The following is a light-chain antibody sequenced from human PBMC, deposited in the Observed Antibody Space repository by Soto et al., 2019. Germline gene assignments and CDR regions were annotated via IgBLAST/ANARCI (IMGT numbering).Light chain of an antibody. CDR3: QQYNSYST. V-gene: IGKV1-5*01. CDR1: KNINTW. Sequence: DIQMTQSPSTLSSSVGDRFTMTCLASKNINTWVAWYQQKPGKAPKLLIYDASSLESGVPSRVSGSGSGTEFTLTISSLQPDDFATYYCQQYNSYSTFGQGTRLEI. J-gene: IGKJ5*01. CDR2: DAS.